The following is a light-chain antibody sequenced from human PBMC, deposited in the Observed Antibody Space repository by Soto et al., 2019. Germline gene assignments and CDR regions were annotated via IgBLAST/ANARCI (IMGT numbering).Light chain of an antibody. Sequence: EIVLTQSPGTLSLSPGERATLSCRASQSVRSTYLAWYQQKPGQAPRLLIYGASSRATGIPDRFSGSGSGTDFTLTMTRLEPEDFAVFYCQQYGTSAGTFGQGTKLQIK. V-gene: IGKV3-20*01. CDR1: QSVRSTY. CDR2: GAS. J-gene: IGKJ2*01. CDR3: QQYGTSAGT.